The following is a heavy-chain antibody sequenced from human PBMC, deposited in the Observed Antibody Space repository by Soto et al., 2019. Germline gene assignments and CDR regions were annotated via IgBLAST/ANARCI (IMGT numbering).Heavy chain of an antibody. CDR2: IIPIFGTA. D-gene: IGHD5-18*01. CDR3: ARDHWDTAVVTFSSTRWFDP. Sequence: QVQLVQSGAEVQKPGSSVKVSCKASGGTFSSYAISWVRQAPGQGLEWMGGIIPIFGTANYAQKFQGRVTITADESTSTAYMELSSLRSEDTAVYYCARDHWDTAVVTFSSTRWFDPWGQGTLVTVSS. V-gene: IGHV1-69*01. J-gene: IGHJ5*02. CDR1: GGTFSSYA.